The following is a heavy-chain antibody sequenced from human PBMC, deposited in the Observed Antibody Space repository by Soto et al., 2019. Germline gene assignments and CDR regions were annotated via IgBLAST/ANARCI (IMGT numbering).Heavy chain of an antibody. CDR1: GDSIKTHY. V-gene: IGHV4-59*11. CDR2: IYYSGST. CDR3: ASGWMAAFDT. D-gene: IGHD2-2*03. J-gene: IGHJ5*02. Sequence: SETLSLTCNVTGDSIKTHYWSWIRQPPGKGLEWIGYIYYSGSTLYNPSLKRRVTISVDTAKNQFSLRLNALTAADTAVYYCASGWMAAFDTWGQGTLVTVSS.